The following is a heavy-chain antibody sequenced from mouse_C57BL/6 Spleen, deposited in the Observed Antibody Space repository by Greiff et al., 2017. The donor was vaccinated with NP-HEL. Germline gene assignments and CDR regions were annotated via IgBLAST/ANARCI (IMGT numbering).Heavy chain of an antibody. D-gene: IGHD2-5*01. CDR2: IHPNSGST. Sequence: QVQLKQPGAELVKPGASVKLSCKASGYTFTSYWMHWVKQRPGQGLEWIGMIHPNSGSTNYNEKFKSKATLTVDKSSSTAYMQLSSLTSEDSAVYYCASPAYYSNYGFAYWGQGTLVTVSA. V-gene: IGHV1-64*01. CDR3: ASPAYYSNYGFAY. J-gene: IGHJ3*01. CDR1: GYTFTSYW.